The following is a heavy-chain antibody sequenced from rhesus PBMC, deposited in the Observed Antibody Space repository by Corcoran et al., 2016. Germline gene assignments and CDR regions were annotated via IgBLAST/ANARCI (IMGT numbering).Heavy chain of an antibody. Sequence: QLQLQESGPGLVKPSETLSLTCAVSGGSISGGYGWSWIRQPPEKGLEWIGQIFGSIGNTYYNPSLNSRVTISTDTSKNQFSMKLSSVTAADTAVYYCARESSSGHYFDYWGQGVLVTVSS. V-gene: IGHV4S7*01. CDR2: IFGSIGNT. D-gene: IGHD6-31*01. CDR3: ARESSSGHYFDY. CDR1: GGSISGGYG. J-gene: IGHJ4*01.